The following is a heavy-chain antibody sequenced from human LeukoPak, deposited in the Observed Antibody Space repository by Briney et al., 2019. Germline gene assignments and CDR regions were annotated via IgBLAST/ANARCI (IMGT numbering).Heavy chain of an antibody. CDR1: GFTFSSYA. D-gene: IGHD3-10*01. Sequence: GGSLRLSCAASGFTFSSYAMSWVSQAPGKGLEWVSAISGSGGSTYYADSVKGRFTISRDNSKNTLYLQMNSLRAEDTAVYYCAKVSRYYGSGSRYYFDYWGQGTLVTVSS. J-gene: IGHJ4*02. V-gene: IGHV3-23*01. CDR3: AKVSRYYGSGSRYYFDY. CDR2: ISGSGGST.